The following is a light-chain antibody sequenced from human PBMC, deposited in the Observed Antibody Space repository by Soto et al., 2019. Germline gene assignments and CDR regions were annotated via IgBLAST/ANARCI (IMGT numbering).Light chain of an antibody. V-gene: IGKV3-20*01. CDR2: AAS. CDR1: ESIGDY. Sequence: EIVLTQSPRALSQSPGDRATLSCWASESIGDYLAWYQQRPGQAPRLLIYAASRRASGTPHRFSGSGSERAFTLAISGLEPADFGVYYCQQYVTSPSITFGQGTRLEIK. J-gene: IGKJ5*01. CDR3: QQYVTSPSIT.